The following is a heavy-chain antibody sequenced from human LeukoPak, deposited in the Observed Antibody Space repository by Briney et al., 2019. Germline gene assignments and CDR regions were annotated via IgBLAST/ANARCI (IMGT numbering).Heavy chain of an antibody. D-gene: IGHD1-26*01. Sequence: MASETLSLTCTASGGSFGTYYWSWIRQPPGKGLEWIGYIYYSGSTNYNPSLKSRVTISVDTSKNQFSLKLSSVTAADTAVYYCARVLVGATTPDYWGQGTLVTVSS. CDR2: IYYSGST. CDR1: GGSFGTYY. J-gene: IGHJ4*02. CDR3: ARVLVGATTPDY. V-gene: IGHV4-59*12.